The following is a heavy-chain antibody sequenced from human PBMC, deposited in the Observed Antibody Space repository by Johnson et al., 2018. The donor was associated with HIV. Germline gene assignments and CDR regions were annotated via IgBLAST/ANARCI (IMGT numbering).Heavy chain of an antibody. D-gene: IGHD3-10*01. CDR1: GFSFSAYG. J-gene: IGHJ3*02. CDR3: AKAELIRVGELNDGFDI. CDR2: IRYDGSSN. Sequence: QVQLVESGGGAVQPGGSLRLSCAASGFSFSAYGMHWVRQAPGKGLEWVAFIRYDGSSNFYPESVKGRFTISRDNSKNTLYLQMNNLGPEDTAVYYCAKAELIRVGELNDGFDIWGQGTMVTVSS. V-gene: IGHV3-30*02.